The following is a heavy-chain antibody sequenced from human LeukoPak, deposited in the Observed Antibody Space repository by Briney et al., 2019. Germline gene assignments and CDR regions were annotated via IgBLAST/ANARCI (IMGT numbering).Heavy chain of an antibody. V-gene: IGHV3-21*01. Sequence: GSLRLSCAASGFTFSNHAMNWVRQAPGKGLEWVSSISSSTSYIYYADSVKGRFTISRDNAKNSLYLQMNSLRAEDTAVYYCARAGGSYYFDYWGQGTLVTVSS. CDR1: GFTFSNHA. CDR2: ISSSTSYI. CDR3: ARAGGSYYFDY. D-gene: IGHD1-26*01. J-gene: IGHJ4*02.